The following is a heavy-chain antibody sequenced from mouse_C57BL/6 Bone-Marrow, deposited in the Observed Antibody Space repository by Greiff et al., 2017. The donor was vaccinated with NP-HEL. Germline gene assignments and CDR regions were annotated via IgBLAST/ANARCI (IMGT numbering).Heavy chain of an antibody. CDR2: ISDGGSYT. J-gene: IGHJ4*01. V-gene: IGHV5-4*01. Sequence: EVKVVESGGGLVKPGGSLKLSCAASGFTFISYAMSWVRQTPEKRLEWVATISDGGSYTYYPDNVKGRFTISRDNAKNNLYLQMSHLKSEDTAMYYCARDPYYAMDYWGQGTSVTVSS. CDR3: ARDPYYAMDY. CDR1: GFTFISYA.